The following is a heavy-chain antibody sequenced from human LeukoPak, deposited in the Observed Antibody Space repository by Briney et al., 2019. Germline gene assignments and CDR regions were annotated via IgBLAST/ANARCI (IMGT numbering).Heavy chain of an antibody. CDR2: ISYDGSNK. CDR3: AKGIIQLWLRGGLDY. J-gene: IGHJ4*02. CDR1: GFTFSSYG. V-gene: IGHV3-30*18. D-gene: IGHD5-18*01. Sequence: GGSLRLSCAASGFTFSSYGMHWVRQAPGKGLEWVAVISYDGSNKYYAGSVKGRFTISRDNSKNTLYLQMNRLRAEDTAVYYCAKGIIQLWLRGGLDYWGQATLVTVSS.